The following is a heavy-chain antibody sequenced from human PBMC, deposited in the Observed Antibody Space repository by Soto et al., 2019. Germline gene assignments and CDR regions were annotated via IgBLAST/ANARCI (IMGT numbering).Heavy chain of an antibody. Sequence: EVQLLESGGGLVQPGGSLRLSCAASGFTFSSYAMSWVRQAPGKGLEWVSAISGSGGSTYYADSVKGRFTISRDNSKNTLYLQMNGLRAEDTAVYYCAKDAGYCSGGSCHWRWFDPWGQGTLVTVSS. D-gene: IGHD2-15*01. CDR2: ISGSGGST. V-gene: IGHV3-23*01. CDR1: GFTFSSYA. J-gene: IGHJ5*02. CDR3: AKDAGYCSGGSCHWRWFDP.